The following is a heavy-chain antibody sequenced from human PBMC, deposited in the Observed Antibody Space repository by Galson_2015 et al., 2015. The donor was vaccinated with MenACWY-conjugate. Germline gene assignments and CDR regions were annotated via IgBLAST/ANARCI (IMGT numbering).Heavy chain of an antibody. CDR3: AGLRVYDVASSATGSLYGWFDP. CDR1: GYSFTSYW. Sequence: QSGAEVKKPGESLTISCKGSGYSFTSYWISWVRQMPGKGLEWMGRIDPDDSYTNYSPSFQGHVTISVDKSISTAYLQWTSLKASDTAMYYCAGLRVYDVASSATGSLYGWFDPWGQGTLVTVSS. V-gene: IGHV5-10-1*01. D-gene: IGHD5/OR15-5a*01. J-gene: IGHJ5*02. CDR2: IDPDDSYT.